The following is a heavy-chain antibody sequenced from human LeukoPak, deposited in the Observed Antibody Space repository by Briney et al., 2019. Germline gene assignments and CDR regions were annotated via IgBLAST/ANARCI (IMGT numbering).Heavy chain of an antibody. CDR1: GFTFSSYA. Sequence: GSLRLSCAASGFTFSSYAMSWVRQAPGKGLEWVSAISGSGGSTYYADSVKGRFTISRDNSKNTLYLQMNSLRAEDTAVYYCAKVEGGSGSYYKGALGSWGRGTLVTVSS. D-gene: IGHD3-10*01. CDR2: ISGSGGST. V-gene: IGHV3-23*01. J-gene: IGHJ5*02. CDR3: AKVEGGSGSYYKGALGS.